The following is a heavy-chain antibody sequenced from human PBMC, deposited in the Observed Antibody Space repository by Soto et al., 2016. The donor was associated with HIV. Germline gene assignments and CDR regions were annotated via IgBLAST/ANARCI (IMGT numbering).Heavy chain of an antibody. Sequence: VQLVESGGGVVQPGRSLRLTCAASGFTFSNYGMHWVRQAPGKGLEWVAVIWYDGSNKYYADSVKGRFTVSRDNSKNTLYLQMNSLRVDDTAVYYCAKEDSVSSYWGQGNPGHRLF. V-gene: IGHV3-30*18. CDR2: IWYDGSNK. CDR1: GFTFSNYG. CDR3: AKEDSVSSY. J-gene: IGHJ4*02. D-gene: IGHD2-15*01.